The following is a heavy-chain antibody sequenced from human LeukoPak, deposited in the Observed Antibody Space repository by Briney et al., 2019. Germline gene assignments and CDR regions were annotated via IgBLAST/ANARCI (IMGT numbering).Heavy chain of an antibody. D-gene: IGHD5-12*01. CDR3: ARRVDTMQPFDY. V-gene: IGHV4-59*08. CDR2: INYSGYS. CDR1: GGSISNYY. J-gene: IGHJ4*02. Sequence: PSETLSLTCTVSGGSISNYYWSWIRQPPGKGLEWIGYINYSGYSNYNPSLKSRVTISVDTSKSQLSLKLTSVTAADTAVYYCARRVDTMQPFDYWGQVTLVIVSS.